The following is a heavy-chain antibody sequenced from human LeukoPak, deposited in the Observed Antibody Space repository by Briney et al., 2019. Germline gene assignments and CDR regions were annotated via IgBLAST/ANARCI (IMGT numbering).Heavy chain of an antibody. CDR1: GGSISSGSYY. CDR3: ARRDYDFWSGYDSNWFDP. J-gene: IGHJ5*02. D-gene: IGHD3-3*01. CDR2: IYTSGST. V-gene: IGHV4-61*02. Sequence: PSETLSLTCTVSGGSISSGSYYWSWIRQPAGKGLEWIGRIYTSGSTNYNPSLKSRVTISVDTSKNQFSLKLSSVTAADTAVYYCARRDYDFWSGYDSNWFDPWGQGTLVTVSS.